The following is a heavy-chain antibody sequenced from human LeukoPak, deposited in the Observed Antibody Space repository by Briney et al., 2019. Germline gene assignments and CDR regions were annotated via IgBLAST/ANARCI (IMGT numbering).Heavy chain of an antibody. J-gene: IGHJ6*04. CDR3: ATGRGSGSYYRGYGMDV. D-gene: IGHD3-10*01. CDR1: GGSFSGYY. CDR2: INHSGST. Sequence: PSETLSLTCAVYGGSFSGYYWSWIRQPPGKGLEWIGEINHSGSTNYNPSLKSRVTISVDTSKNRFSLKLSSVTAADTAVYYCATGRGSGSYYRGYGMDVWGKGTTVTVSS. V-gene: IGHV4-34*01.